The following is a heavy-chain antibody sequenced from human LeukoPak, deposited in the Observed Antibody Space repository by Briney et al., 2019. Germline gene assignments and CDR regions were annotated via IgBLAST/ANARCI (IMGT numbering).Heavy chain of an antibody. CDR3: AREWAILTGTSHFGY. J-gene: IGHJ4*02. CDR1: GGSISSGDYY. D-gene: IGHD3-9*01. CDR2: IYYSGST. V-gene: IGHV4-30-4*01. Sequence: PSQTLSLTCTVSGGSISSGDYYWSWIRQPPGKGLEWIGYIYYSGSTYYNPSLKSRVTISVDTSKNRFSLKLSSVTAADTAVYYCAREWAILTGTSHFGYWGQGTLVTVSS.